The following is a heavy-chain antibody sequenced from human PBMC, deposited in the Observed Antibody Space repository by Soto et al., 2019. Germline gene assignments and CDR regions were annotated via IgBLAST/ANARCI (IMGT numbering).Heavy chain of an antibody. CDR1: GFTFSSYA. CDR3: ARDLFGYSSGWVFDY. J-gene: IGHJ4*02. D-gene: IGHD6-19*01. CDR2: ISYDGSNK. Sequence: QVQLVESGGGVVQPGRSLRLSCAASGFTFSSYAMHWVRQAPGKGLEWVAVISYDGSNKYYADSVKGRFTISRDTSKNTLYLQMNSLRAEDTAVYYCARDLFGYSSGWVFDYWGQGTLVTVSS. V-gene: IGHV3-30-3*01.